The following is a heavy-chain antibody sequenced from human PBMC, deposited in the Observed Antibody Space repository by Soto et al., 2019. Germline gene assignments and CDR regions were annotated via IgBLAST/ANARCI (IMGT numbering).Heavy chain of an antibody. CDR3: ARAYCGGDCYYYYYYGMDV. Sequence: PSETLSLTCTVSGGSISSGGYYWSWIRQHPGKGLEWIGYIYYSGSTYYNPSLKSRVTISVDTSKNQFSLKLSSVTAADTAVYYCARAYCGGDCYYYYYYGMDVWGQGTTVTVSS. CDR2: IYYSGST. CDR1: GGSISSGGYY. J-gene: IGHJ6*02. D-gene: IGHD2-21*02. V-gene: IGHV4-31*03.